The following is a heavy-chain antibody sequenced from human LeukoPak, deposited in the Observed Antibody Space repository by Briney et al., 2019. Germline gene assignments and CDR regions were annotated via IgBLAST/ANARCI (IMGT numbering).Heavy chain of an antibody. CDR2: ITWHGRST. CDR1: GFIFDDFS. D-gene: IGHD6-13*01. Sequence: GRSLRLSCAASGFIFDDFSMFWVRQVPGKGLEWVSSITWHGRSTAYADSVRGRFTISRDNAKYSLYLQMNSLRPEDTAFYYCTKATTRRVPAATIDSWGQGTLVTVSS. CDR3: TKATTRRVPAATIDS. V-gene: IGHV3-9*01. J-gene: IGHJ4*02.